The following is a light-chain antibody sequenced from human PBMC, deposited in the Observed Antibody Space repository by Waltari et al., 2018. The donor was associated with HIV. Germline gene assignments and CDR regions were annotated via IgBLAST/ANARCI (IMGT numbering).Light chain of an antibody. CDR2: DNN. J-gene: IGLJ3*02. CDR1: SSNIGTNY. CDR3: GTWDTSLSAGV. V-gene: IGLV1-51*01. Sequence: QAVLTQPPSVSAAPGQKVTISCSGSSSNIGTNYVSWYPQFPGKAPKVLIYDNNKRPPGVPDRFSGSRSGTSATLGVAGLQTGDEADYYCGTWDTSLSAGVFGGGTKLTVL.